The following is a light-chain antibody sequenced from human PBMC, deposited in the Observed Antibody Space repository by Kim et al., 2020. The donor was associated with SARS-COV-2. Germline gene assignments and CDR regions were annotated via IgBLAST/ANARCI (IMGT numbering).Light chain of an antibody. CDR2: GKN. CDR3: NSRDSNGNHHQV. J-gene: IGLJ2*01. V-gene: IGLV3-19*01. Sequence: LGQAVRIRCQGDSLRSYYASGYQQKPGQAHVLVIYGKNNRTSGIPDRFSGSSSGNTTSLTITGAQTEEEADYYCNSRDSNGNHHQVFGGGTQLTVL. CDR1: SLRSYY.